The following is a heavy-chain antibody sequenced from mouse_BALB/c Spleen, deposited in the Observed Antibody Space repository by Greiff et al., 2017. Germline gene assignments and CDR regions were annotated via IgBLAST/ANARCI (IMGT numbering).Heavy chain of an antibody. V-gene: IGHV2-9*02. CDR1: GFSLTSYG. CDR2: IWAGGST. D-gene: IGHD2-10*01. CDR3: ASPPYYGNYAWFAY. J-gene: IGHJ3*01. Sequence: QVQLKESGPGLVAPSQSLSITCTVSGFSLTSYGVHWVRQPPGKGLEWLGVIWAGGSTNYNSALMSRLSISKDNSKSQVFLKMNSLQTDDTAMYYCASPPYYGNYAWFAYWGQGTLVTVSA.